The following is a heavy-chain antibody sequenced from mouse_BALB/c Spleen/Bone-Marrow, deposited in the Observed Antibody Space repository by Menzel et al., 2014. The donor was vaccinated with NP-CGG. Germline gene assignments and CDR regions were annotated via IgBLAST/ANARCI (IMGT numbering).Heavy chain of an antibody. J-gene: IGHJ2*01. CDR3: TRGEDY. Sequence: DVKLVESGAELVKPGASVKLSCTGSGFNIKDTFMHWVKQRPEQGLEWIGRIDPANGNTKYDPKFQGKATITADTSSNTAYLQLTSLTSEDTAVYYCTRGEDYWGQGTTLPVSS. CDR1: GFNIKDTF. V-gene: IGHV14-3*02. CDR2: IDPANGNT.